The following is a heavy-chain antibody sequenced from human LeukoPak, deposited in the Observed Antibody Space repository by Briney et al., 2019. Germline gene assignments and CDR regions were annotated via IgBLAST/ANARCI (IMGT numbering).Heavy chain of an antibody. V-gene: IGHV3-33*06. Sequence: PGGSLRLSCAASGFTFSNFGMHWVRQAPGKGLQWLAVIWSNGINKYYTESVKGRFTISRDNSQDTLDLHLNSLRAEDTALYYCVKERSPFVGFGHWGQGILVTVSS. CDR1: GFTFSNFG. J-gene: IGHJ4*02. D-gene: IGHD2-21*01. CDR2: IWSNGINK. CDR3: VKERSPFVGFGH.